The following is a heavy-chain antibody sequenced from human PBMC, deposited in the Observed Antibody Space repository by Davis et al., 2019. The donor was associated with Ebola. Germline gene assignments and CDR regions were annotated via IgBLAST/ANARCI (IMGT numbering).Heavy chain of an antibody. CDR1: GFTFSSYN. V-gene: IGHV3-21*03. CDR2: TSSSSSYI. D-gene: IGHD3-16*01. Sequence: GESLKISCAASGFTFSSYNMNWVRQAPGKGLEWVSSTSSSSSYIYYADSVKGRFTISRDNAKNSLYLQMNSLRAEDTAVYYCTTAPRGKPSDDYWGQGTLVTVSS. CDR3: TTAPRGKPSDDY. J-gene: IGHJ4*02.